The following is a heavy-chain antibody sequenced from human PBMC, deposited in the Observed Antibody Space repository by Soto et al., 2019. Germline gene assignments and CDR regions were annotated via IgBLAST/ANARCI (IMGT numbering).Heavy chain of an antibody. CDR1: GASMTTAAAY. CDR3: AGRSLLVAPT. CDR2: VYSGGAT. J-gene: IGHJ4*02. Sequence: SETLSLTCAVSGASMTTAAAYWPWIRQPPGKGLEWIGSVYSGGATYYNPSLKGRATISADMSNNQFFLSLTSLTAADTAVYYCAGRSLLVAPTWGQGILVTVSS. V-gene: IGHV4-39*01. D-gene: IGHD2-21*01.